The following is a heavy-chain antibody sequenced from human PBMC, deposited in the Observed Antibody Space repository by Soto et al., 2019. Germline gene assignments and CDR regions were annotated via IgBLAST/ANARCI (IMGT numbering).Heavy chain of an antibody. CDR1: GYTFTSTG. CDR2: ISGFNGKT. V-gene: IGHV1-18*01. CDR3: ARDLDGSGSYYTDY. Sequence: GASVKVSCKASGYTFTSTGISWVRQAPGQGPEWMGWISGFNGKTNYAQKFQGRVTMTTDTSTTTAYLEVRSLTSDDTAVYYCARDLDGSGSYYTDYWGQGTPVTVSS. J-gene: IGHJ4*02. D-gene: IGHD3-10*01.